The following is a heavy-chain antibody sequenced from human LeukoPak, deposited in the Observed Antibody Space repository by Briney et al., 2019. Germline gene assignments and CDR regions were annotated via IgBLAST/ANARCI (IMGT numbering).Heavy chain of an antibody. CDR2: ISYDGSNK. CDR3: AKPTYSSYYFDY. V-gene: IGHV3-30*18. J-gene: IGHJ4*02. CDR1: GFTFSKYA. Sequence: GGSLRLSCAASGFTFSKYAMNWVRQAPGKGLEWVAVISYDGSNKYYADSVKGRFTISRDNSKNTLYLQMNSLRAEDTAVYYCAKPTYSSYYFDYRGQGTLVTVSS. D-gene: IGHD6-6*01.